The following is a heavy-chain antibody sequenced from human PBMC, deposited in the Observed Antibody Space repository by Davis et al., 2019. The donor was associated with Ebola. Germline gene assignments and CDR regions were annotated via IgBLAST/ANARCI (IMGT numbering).Heavy chain of an antibody. Sequence: GESLKTSCAASGFTFSSYSMNWVRQAPGKGLEWVSAISGSGGSTYYADSVKGRFTISRDNSKNTLYLQMNSLRAEDTAVYYCAKDGILEKDQYYYYYYGMDVWGQGTTVTVSS. CDR3: AKDGILEKDQYYYYYYGMDV. CDR2: ISGSGGST. D-gene: IGHD1-1*01. V-gene: IGHV3-23*01. CDR1: GFTFSSYS. J-gene: IGHJ6*02.